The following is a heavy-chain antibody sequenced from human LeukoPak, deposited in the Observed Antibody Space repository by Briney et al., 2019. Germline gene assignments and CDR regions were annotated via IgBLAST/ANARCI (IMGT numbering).Heavy chain of an antibody. D-gene: IGHD1-20*01. CDR2: ISYDGSNK. Sequence: GGSLRLSCAASGFTFSSYATHWVRQAPGKGLEWVAVISYDGSNKYYADSVKGRFTISRDNSKNTLYLQMNSLRAEDTAVYYCARGAFYNWNDGWFDPWGQGTLVTVSS. CDR3: ARGAFYNWNDGWFDP. CDR1: GFTFSSYA. J-gene: IGHJ5*02. V-gene: IGHV3-30-3*01.